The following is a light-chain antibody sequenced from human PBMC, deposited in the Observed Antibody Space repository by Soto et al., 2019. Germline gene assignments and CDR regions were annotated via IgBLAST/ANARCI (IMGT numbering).Light chain of an antibody. V-gene: IGLV2-23*01. CDR3: CSYTRVSTVI. CDR2: EAN. J-gene: IGLJ2*01. CDR1: SNDIGLYAL. Sequence: QSALTQPASVSGSPGQSIIISCTGTSNDIGLYALVSWFQQRPGKAPKLMIYEANKRPLGVSNRFSGSTSGNTASLTISGLQTEDEADYYCCSYTRVSTVIFGGGTKVTVL.